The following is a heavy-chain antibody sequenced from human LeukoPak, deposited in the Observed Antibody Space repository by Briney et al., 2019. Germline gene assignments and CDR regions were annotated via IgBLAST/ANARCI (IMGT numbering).Heavy chain of an antibody. CDR2: ISHDGGNI. J-gene: IGHJ4*02. V-gene: IGHV3-30*04. CDR3: ARDPPFSTGWSQNHFDF. D-gene: IGHD2-8*02. Sequence: PGGSLRLSCALSGFTFDDYAFQWVRQAPGQGLEWVALISHDGGNIYYTPSVQGRFTISRDNSKNMLYLQMNSMRREDTAVYYCARDPPFSTGWSQNHFDFWGQGTLVTVSS. CDR1: GFTFDDYA.